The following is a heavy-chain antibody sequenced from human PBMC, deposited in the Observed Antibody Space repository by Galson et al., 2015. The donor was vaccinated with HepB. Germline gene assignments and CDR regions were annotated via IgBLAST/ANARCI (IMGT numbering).Heavy chain of an antibody. CDR2: ISYDGSNK. J-gene: IGHJ3*02. V-gene: IGHV3-30*04. CDR1: GFTFSNYA. Sequence: LRLSCAASGFTFSNYAMHWVRQAPGKGLEWVAVISYDGSNKYYADSVKGRFTISRDNSKNTLDLQMNSLRAEDTAIYYCAKDAHSFNQVFDPFDIWGQGTKVTVSS. D-gene: IGHD1-26*01. CDR3: AKDAHSFNQVFDPFDI.